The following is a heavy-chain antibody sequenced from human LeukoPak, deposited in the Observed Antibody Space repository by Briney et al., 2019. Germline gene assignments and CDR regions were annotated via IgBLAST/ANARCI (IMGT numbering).Heavy chain of an antibody. Sequence: PGGSLRLSCAASGFTFSIYAIHWVRQAPGKGLEWVAFIRNDGDYKSYADSVKGRFTVSRNNSRNTLYLQMKSVGAEDTAVYYCAKDQGPFSSAFPWGQGNVVTVSS. CDR3: AKDQGPFSSAFP. D-gene: IGHD6-19*01. CDR2: IRNDGDYK. V-gene: IGHV3-30*02. CDR1: GFTFSIYA. J-gene: IGHJ5*02.